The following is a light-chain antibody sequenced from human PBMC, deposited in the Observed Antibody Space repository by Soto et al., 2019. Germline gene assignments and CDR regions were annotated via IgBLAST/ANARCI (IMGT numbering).Light chain of an antibody. CDR1: QSVSSY. CDR3: QQRSNWHFT. J-gene: IGKJ3*01. Sequence: EIVLTQSPATLSLSPGERATLSCRASQSVSSYLAWYQQKPGQAPRLLIYDASNRATSIPARFSGSGSGTDFTLTISSLEPEDFAVYYCQQRSNWHFTFGPGTKVDIK. CDR2: DAS. V-gene: IGKV3-11*01.